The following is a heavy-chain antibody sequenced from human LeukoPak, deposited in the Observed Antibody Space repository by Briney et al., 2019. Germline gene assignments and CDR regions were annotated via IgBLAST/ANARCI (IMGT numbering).Heavy chain of an antibody. V-gene: IGHV4-31*03. CDR1: GASFNTGDYY. Sequence: SETLSLTCIVSGASFNTGDYYWNWIRQHPGKGLEWIGYIYNSGSTYCSPSLKSRVTISVDTSKIHCSLGLTTVAAADSAADNCARGPPPDSWGQGTLVTVSS. CDR2: IYNSGST. CDR3: ARGPPPDS. J-gene: IGHJ4*02.